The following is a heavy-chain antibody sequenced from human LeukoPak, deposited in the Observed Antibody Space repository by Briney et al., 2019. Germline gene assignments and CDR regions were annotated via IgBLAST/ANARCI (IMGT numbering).Heavy chain of an antibody. V-gene: IGHV3-30-3*01. J-gene: IGHJ4*02. CDR1: GFTFSSYA. CDR2: ISYDGSNK. D-gene: IGHD5-18*01. Sequence: PGGSLRLSCAASGFTFSSYAMHWVRQAPGKGLEWVAVISYDGSNKYYADSVKGRFTISRDNSKNTLYLQMNSLRAEDTAVYYCAKDLVDTAMVWDYWGQGTLVTVSS. CDR3: AKDLVDTAMVWDY.